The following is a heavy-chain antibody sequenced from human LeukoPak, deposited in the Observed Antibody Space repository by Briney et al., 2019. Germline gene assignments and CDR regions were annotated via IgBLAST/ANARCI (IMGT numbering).Heavy chain of an antibody. Sequence: SETLSLTCTVSGGSISSSSYYWGWIRQPPGKGLEWIGSIYYSGSTNYNPSLKSRVTISVDTSKNQFSLKLSSVTAADTAVYYCARRVDDQGWYFDYWGQGTLVTVSS. CDR2: IYYSGST. D-gene: IGHD5-12*01. V-gene: IGHV4-39*07. CDR1: GGSISSSSYY. CDR3: ARRVDDQGWYFDY. J-gene: IGHJ4*02.